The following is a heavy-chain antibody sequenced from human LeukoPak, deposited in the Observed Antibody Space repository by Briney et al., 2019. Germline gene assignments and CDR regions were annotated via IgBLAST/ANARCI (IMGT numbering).Heavy chain of an antibody. Sequence: ASVKVSFKASGYTFTGYYMHWVRQAPGQGLEWMGWIDPNSGGTNYAQKFQGRVTMTRDTSISTAYMELSRLRSDDTAVYYCARPDSGYDFSDHGYWGQGTLVTVSS. CDR2: IDPNSGGT. CDR3: ARPDSGYDFSDHGY. D-gene: IGHD5-12*01. CDR1: GYTFTGYY. J-gene: IGHJ4*02. V-gene: IGHV1-2*02.